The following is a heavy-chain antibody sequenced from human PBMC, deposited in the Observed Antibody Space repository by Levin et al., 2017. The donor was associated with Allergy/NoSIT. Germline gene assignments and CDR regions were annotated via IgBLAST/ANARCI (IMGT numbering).Heavy chain of an antibody. CDR3: ARPPHCIAAAGVPCNSPFDY. V-gene: IGHV3-7*01. J-gene: IGHJ4*02. CDR2: IKQDGSEK. CDR1: GFTFSSYW. D-gene: IGHD6-13*01. Sequence: GESLKISCAASGFTFSSYWMSWVRQAPGKGLEWVANIKQDGSEKYYVDSVKGRFTISRDNAKNSLYLQMNSLRAEDTAVYYCARPPHCIAAAGVPCNSPFDYWGQGTLVTVSS.